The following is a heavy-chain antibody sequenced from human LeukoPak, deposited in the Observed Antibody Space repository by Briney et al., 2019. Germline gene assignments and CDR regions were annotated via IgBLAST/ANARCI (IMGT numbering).Heavy chain of an antibody. V-gene: IGHV3-23*01. D-gene: IGHD2-2*03. J-gene: IGHJ3*02. CDR3: AKVLLMDWDPFDM. Sequence: PGGSLRLSCAASGFTFSSYAMSWVRRAPGKGLEWVSAITGSGVGTYYADSVKGRFTISRDNSKNTLYLQMNSLRAEDTAVYYCAKVLLMDWDPFDMWGQGTLVTVSS. CDR2: ITGSGVGT. CDR1: GFTFSSYA.